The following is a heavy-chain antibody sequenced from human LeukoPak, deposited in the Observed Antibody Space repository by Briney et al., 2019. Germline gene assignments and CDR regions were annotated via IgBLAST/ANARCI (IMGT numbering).Heavy chain of an antibody. D-gene: IGHD7-27*01. J-gene: IGHJ4*02. CDR2: ISSSGSTI. V-gene: IGHV3-48*03. CDR3: ARVGWGLFDY. Sequence: GGSPRLSCAASGFTFSSYEMNWVRQAPGKGLEWVSYISSSGSTIYYADSVKGRFTISRDNAKNSLYLQMNSLRAEDTAVYHCARVGWGLFDYWGQGTLVTVSS. CDR1: GFTFSSYE.